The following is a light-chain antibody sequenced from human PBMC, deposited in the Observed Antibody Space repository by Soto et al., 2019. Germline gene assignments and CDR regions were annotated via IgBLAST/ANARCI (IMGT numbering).Light chain of an antibody. CDR1: SSNIGSNT. CDR3: QSYDSALSGSGV. Sequence: QSVLTQPPSASGTPGQRVTISCSGSSSNIGSNTVNWYQQLPGTAPKLLIYRNTNRPSGVPDRFSGSKSATSASLAITGLQAEDEADYYCQSYDSALSGSGVFGGGTKLTVL. V-gene: IGLV1-44*01. CDR2: RNT. J-gene: IGLJ3*02.